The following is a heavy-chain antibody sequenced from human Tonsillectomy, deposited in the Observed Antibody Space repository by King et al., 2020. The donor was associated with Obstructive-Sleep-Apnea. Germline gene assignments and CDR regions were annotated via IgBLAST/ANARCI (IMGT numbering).Heavy chain of an antibody. J-gene: IGHJ4*02. CDR1: GYSISSGYY. Sequence: QLQESGPGLVKPSETLSLTCTVSGYSISSGYYWGWIRQPPGKGLEWIGSIYHSGSTYYNPSLKSRVTISVDTSKNQFSLKLSSVTAADTAVYYCARDNPPAEYYDSSGSYFDYWGQGTLVTVSS. D-gene: IGHD3-22*01. CDR3: ARDNPPAEYYDSSGSYFDY. CDR2: IYHSGST. V-gene: IGHV4-38-2*02.